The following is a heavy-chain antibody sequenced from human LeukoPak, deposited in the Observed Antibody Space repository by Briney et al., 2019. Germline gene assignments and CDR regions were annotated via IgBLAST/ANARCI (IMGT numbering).Heavy chain of an antibody. Sequence: PGGSLRLSCAASGFIFSTYSMNWVRQAPGKGLEWVSSISSSSSYIYYADSVKGRFTISRDNAKNSLYLQMNSLRAEDTAVYYCARVEEGYGSGRRENYYYYYMDVWGKGTTVTISS. D-gene: IGHD3-10*01. V-gene: IGHV3-21*04. CDR2: ISSSSSYI. CDR3: ARVEEGYGSGRRENYYYYYMDV. CDR1: GFIFSTYS. J-gene: IGHJ6*03.